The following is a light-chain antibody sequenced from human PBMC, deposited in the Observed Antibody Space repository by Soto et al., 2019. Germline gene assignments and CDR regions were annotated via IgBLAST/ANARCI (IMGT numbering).Light chain of an antibody. CDR3: QQYHRYST. CDR1: QSTNAW. V-gene: IGKV1-5*01. CDR2: DVS. Sequence: DIQMTQSPSTLSASVGDKVTITCRASQSTNAWLAWYQQKPGKAPKLLIYDVSTLDSGVPSRFSGSASGTEFTLTINNLESDDFANYYCQQYHRYSTFGQGTKVDIK. J-gene: IGKJ1*01.